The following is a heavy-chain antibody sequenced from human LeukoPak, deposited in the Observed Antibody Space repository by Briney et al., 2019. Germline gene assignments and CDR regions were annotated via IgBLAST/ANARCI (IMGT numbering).Heavy chain of an antibody. J-gene: IGHJ6*03. CDR2: IKQDGSEK. CDR3: ARDGQWLVPYHIEYYYMDV. CDR1: GFTLSSNW. Sequence: PGGSLRLSCAASGFTLSSNWRNWVRQAPGKGLEWVANIKQDGSEKYYVDSVKGRFIISRDNAKNSLYLQMKSLRAEDTAVHYCARDGQWLVPYHIEYYYMDVWGKGTTVSVSS. D-gene: IGHD6-19*01. V-gene: IGHV3-7*01.